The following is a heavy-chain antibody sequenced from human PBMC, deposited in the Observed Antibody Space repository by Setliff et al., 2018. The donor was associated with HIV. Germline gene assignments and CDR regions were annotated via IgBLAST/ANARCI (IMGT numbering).Heavy chain of an antibody. Sequence: ASVKVSCKASGDAFTDYYIHWVRQAPGQGLEWMGWINPNSGGTNYAQKFQGRVTMTMDTSTTTAYMELSRLKSDDTAVYYCARDHVVCSGGTCRSDDPYYYYYMNVWGEGTTVTVSS. V-gene: IGHV1-2*02. CDR3: ARDHVVCSGGTCRSDDPYYYYYMNV. CDR2: INPNSGGT. CDR1: GDAFTDYY. D-gene: IGHD2-15*01. J-gene: IGHJ6*03.